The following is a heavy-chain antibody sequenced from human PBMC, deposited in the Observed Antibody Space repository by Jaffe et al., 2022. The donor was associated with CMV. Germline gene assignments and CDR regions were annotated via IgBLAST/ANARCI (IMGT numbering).Heavy chain of an antibody. CDR1: GFSVSNNY. D-gene: IGHD1-1*01. CDR2: IYRGGVI. J-gene: IGHJ5*02. Sequence: EVQLVESGGGLIQPGGSLRLSCAASGFSVSNNYMGWVRQAPGSGLEWVSGIYRGGVIFYAESVNGRFTISRDNLKNTLYLQMNSLRVEDTAVYYCARDSEGVNETGQFDLWGQGTRVTVSS. CDR3: ARDSEGVNETGQFDL. V-gene: IGHV3-53*01.